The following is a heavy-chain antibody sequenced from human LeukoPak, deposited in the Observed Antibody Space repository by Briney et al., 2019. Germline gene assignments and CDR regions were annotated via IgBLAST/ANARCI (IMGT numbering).Heavy chain of an antibody. CDR2: IKQDGSEK. J-gene: IGHJ3*02. V-gene: IGHV3-7*01. Sequence: PGGSLRLSCAASGFTFSSYWMSWVRQVPGKGLEWVANIKQDGSEKYSVDSVKGRFTISRDNAKNSLYLQMSSLRAEDTAVYYCARDPQGGNDAFDIWGQGTMVTVSS. CDR1: GFTFSSYW. CDR3: ARDPQGGNDAFDI. D-gene: IGHD4-23*01.